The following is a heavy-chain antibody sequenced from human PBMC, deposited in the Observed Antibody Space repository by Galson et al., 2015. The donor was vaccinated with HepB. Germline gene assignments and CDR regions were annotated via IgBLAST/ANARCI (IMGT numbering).Heavy chain of an antibody. CDR1: GSTFRSYA. Sequence: SLRLSCAASGSTFRSYAMTWARQAPGRGLDWVSSISGSGGNTYYTASVTGRFTISRDNSKNTLFLQMKSLRVEYTAVYFCAKEGRYGYFGVYGGFDVWGHGTLVTVSS. CDR3: AKEGRYGYFGVYGGFDV. J-gene: IGHJ3*01. D-gene: IGHD5-12*01. V-gene: IGHV3-23*01. CDR2: ISGSGGNT.